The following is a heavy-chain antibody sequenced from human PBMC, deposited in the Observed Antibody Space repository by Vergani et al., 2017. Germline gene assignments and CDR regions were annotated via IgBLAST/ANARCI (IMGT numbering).Heavy chain of an antibody. Sequence: QVQLQQWGAGLLKPSETLSLTCAVYGGSFSGYYWGWIRQPPGKGLEWIGSIYHSGSTNYNPSLKSRVTISVDTSKNQFSLKLSSVTAADTAVYYCARVGLRFLEWLSNLGGSLDYWGQGTLVTVSS. D-gene: IGHD3-3*01. J-gene: IGHJ4*02. CDR2: IYHSGST. CDR1: GGSFSGYY. V-gene: IGHV4-34*01. CDR3: ARVGLRFLEWLSNLGGSLDY.